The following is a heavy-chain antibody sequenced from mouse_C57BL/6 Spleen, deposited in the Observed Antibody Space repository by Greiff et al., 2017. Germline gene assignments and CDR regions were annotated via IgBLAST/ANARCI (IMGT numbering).Heavy chain of an antibody. CDR2: IYPRSGNT. J-gene: IGHJ3*01. CDR1: GYTFTSYG. D-gene: IGHD3-2*02. Sequence: QVHVKQSGAELARPGASVKLSCKASGYTFTSYGISWVKQRTGQGLEWIGEIYPRSGNTYYNEKFKGKATLTADKSSSTAYMELRSLTSEDSAVYFCARGGKTAQAWFAYWGQGTLVTVSA. V-gene: IGHV1-81*01. CDR3: ARGGKTAQAWFAY.